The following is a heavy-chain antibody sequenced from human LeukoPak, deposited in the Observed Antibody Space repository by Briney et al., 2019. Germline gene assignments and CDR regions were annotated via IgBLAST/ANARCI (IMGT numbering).Heavy chain of an antibody. CDR3: ARVSYGSGTFDY. Sequence: ASVKVSCKASGGTFSSYAISWVRQAPGQGLEWMGGIIPIFGTANYAQKFQGRVTITADKSTSTAYMELSSLRSEDTAVYYCARVSYGSGTFDYWGQGTLVTVSS. D-gene: IGHD3-10*01. V-gene: IGHV1-69*06. CDR2: IIPIFGTA. CDR1: GGTFSSYA. J-gene: IGHJ4*02.